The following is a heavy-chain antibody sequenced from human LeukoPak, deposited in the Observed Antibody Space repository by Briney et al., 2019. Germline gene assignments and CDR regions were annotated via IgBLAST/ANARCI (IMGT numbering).Heavy chain of an antibody. CDR1: RFTVSSNY. CDR3: AGRTIEVTIDY. CDR2: IYIGGST. Sequence: RGSLRLSRAAFRFTVSSNYMSWVRHAPGEGLEWVSIIYIGGSTYYADSVKGRFTISRDNSKNTLYLQMNSLRAEDTAVYYCAGRTIEVTIDYWGQGTLVTVSS. D-gene: IGHD4-11*01. V-gene: IGHV3-66*01. J-gene: IGHJ4*02.